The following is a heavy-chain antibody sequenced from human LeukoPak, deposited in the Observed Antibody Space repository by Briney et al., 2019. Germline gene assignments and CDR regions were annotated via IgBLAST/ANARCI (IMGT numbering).Heavy chain of an antibody. CDR1: GFTFSSYA. D-gene: IGHD1-14*01. J-gene: IGHJ1*01. V-gene: IGHV3-30*04. Sequence: GGSLRLSCAASGFTFSSYAMHWVRQAPGKGLEWVAVISYDGSNKYYADSVKGRFTISRDNSKNTLYLQMNSLRAEDTAVCYCATGEGIEYFQHWGQGTLVTVSS. CDR2: ISYDGSNK. CDR3: ATGEGIEYFQH.